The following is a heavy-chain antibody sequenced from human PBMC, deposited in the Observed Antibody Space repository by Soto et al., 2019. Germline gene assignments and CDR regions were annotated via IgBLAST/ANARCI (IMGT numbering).Heavy chain of an antibody. Sequence: GGSLRLSCAASGFTFSSYDMHWVRQATGKGLEWVSAIGTAGDPYYPGSVRGRFTISRENAKNSLYLQMNSLRAGDTAGYYCARGHDSGSYEGDYYYGMDVWGQGTTVTVSS. CDR2: IGTAGDP. D-gene: IGHD1-26*01. V-gene: IGHV3-13*05. CDR3: ARGHDSGSYEGDYYYGMDV. CDR1: GFTFSSYD. J-gene: IGHJ6*02.